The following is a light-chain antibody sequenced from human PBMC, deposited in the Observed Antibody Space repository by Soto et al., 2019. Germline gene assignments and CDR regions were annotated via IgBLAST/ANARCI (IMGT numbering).Light chain of an antibody. J-gene: IGKJ1*01. CDR3: QQYNSSPRT. Sequence: EIVLTQSPGTLSLSPGERATLSCRASQSVSSSFLAWYQQKPGLAPRLLIYVASRRATAIPDRFSGSGSGTDFTLTISRLEPEDFAVYDCQQYNSSPRTFGQGTKVEIK. CDR1: QSVSSSF. CDR2: VAS. V-gene: IGKV3-20*01.